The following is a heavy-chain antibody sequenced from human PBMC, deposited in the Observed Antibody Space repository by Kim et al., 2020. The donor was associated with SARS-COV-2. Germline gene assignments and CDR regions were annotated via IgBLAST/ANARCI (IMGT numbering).Heavy chain of an antibody. CDR2: ISGSGGST. Sequence: GGSLRLSCAASGFTFSSFAMSWVRQAPGKGLEWVSSISGSGGSTYYADSVKGRFTISRDNAKNTLYLQLKSLRDEDSAIYYCAKQRQQQLVQTAIDYWGQGTLVTVSS. V-gene: IGHV3-23*01. J-gene: IGHJ4*02. CDR3: AKQRQQQLVQTAIDY. D-gene: IGHD6-13*01. CDR1: GFTFSSFA.